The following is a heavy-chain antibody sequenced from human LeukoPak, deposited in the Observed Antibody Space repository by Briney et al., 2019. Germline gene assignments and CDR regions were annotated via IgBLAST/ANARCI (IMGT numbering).Heavy chain of an antibody. CDR1: GFTFSSYG. CDR3: ARDGSFWRGYPYYFDY. V-gene: IGHV3-33*01. Sequence: PGRSLRLSCAASGFTFSSYGMHWVRQAPGKGLEWVALIWYDGSNQSYAGSVKGRFTISRDNSKHTLFLQVSSLRAEDTAVYYCARDGSFWRGYPYYFDYWGQGTLVTVSS. J-gene: IGHJ4*02. D-gene: IGHD3-3*01. CDR2: IWYDGSNQ.